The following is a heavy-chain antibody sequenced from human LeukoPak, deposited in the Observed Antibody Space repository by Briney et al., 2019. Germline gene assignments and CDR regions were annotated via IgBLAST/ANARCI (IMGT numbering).Heavy chain of an antibody. CDR3: ARTERGYCSSTSCYALIVDYYYYMDV. D-gene: IGHD2-2*01. V-gene: IGHV1-18*01. J-gene: IGHJ6*03. CDR2: ISAYNGNT. CDR1: GYTFTSYG. Sequence: ASVKVSCKASGYTFTSYGISWVRQAPGQGLEWMGWISAYNGNTNYAQKLQGRVTMITDTSTSTAYMELRSLRSDDTAVYYCARTERGYCSSTSCYALIVDYYYYMDVWGKGTTVTVSS.